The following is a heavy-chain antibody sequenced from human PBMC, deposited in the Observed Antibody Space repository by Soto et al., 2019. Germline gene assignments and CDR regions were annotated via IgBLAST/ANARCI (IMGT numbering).Heavy chain of an antibody. V-gene: IGHV3-11*01. D-gene: IGHD1-7*01. CDR2: ISSSGSTI. Sequence: QVQLVESGGGLVKPGWSLRLSGAASGFTFSDYYMSWIRQAPGKGLEWVSYISSSGSTIYYADSVKGRFPISRYNAKNSLYLQMNSLRAEDTAVYYCARGRNWNYVVGGWFDPWGQGTLVTVSS. CDR3: ARGRNWNYVVGGWFDP. J-gene: IGHJ5*02. CDR1: GFTFSDYY.